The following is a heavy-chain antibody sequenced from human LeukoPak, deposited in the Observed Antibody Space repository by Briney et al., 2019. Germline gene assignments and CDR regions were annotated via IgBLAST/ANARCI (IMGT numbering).Heavy chain of an antibody. J-gene: IGHJ5*02. CDR3: AKSEYYDFWSGYSGLDP. CDR2: ISGSGGST. Sequence: GGSLRLSCAASGFTFSSYAMSWVRQAPGKGLEWVSAISGSGGSTYYADSVKGRFTTSRDNSKNTLYLQMNSLRAEDTAVYYCAKSEYYDFWSGYSGLDPWGQGTLVTVSS. CDR1: GFTFSSYA. V-gene: IGHV3-23*01. D-gene: IGHD3-3*01.